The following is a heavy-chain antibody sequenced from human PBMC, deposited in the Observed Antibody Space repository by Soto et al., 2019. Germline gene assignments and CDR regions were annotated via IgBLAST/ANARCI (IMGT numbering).Heavy chain of an antibody. CDR2: IVVGSGNT. Sequence: SVKVSCKASGFTFTSSAVQWVRQARGQRLEGIGWIVVGSGNTNYAQKFQERVTITRDMSTSTAYMELSSLRSEDTAVYYCAAVGHYDYVWGSYRLTYYYYGMDVWGQGTTVTVYS. J-gene: IGHJ6*02. D-gene: IGHD3-16*02. CDR1: GFTFTSSA. CDR3: AAVGHYDYVWGSYRLTYYYYGMDV. V-gene: IGHV1-58*01.